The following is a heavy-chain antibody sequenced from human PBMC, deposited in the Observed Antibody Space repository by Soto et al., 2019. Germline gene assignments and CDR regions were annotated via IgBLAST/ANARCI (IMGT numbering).Heavy chain of an antibody. V-gene: IGHV3-48*03. CDR1: GFTFSSYE. D-gene: IGHD6-13*01. J-gene: IGHJ4*02. CDR3: ARGVRAHSSSWYGPVFDY. Sequence: PGGSLRLSCAASGFTFSSYEMNWFRQAPGKGLEWVSYISSSGSTIYYADSVKGRFTISRDNAKNSLYLQMNSLRAEDTAVYYCARGVRAHSSSWYGPVFDYWGQGTLVTVSS. CDR2: ISSSGSTI.